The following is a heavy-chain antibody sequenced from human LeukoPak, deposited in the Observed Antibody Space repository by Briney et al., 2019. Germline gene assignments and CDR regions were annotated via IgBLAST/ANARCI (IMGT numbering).Heavy chain of an antibody. CDR2: ISSSGSTI. J-gene: IGHJ3*02. Sequence: GGSLRLSCAASGFTFSSYEMNWVRQAPGKGLEWVSYISSSGSTIYYADSVKGRFTISGDNAKNSLYLQMNSLRAEDTAVYYCARGGRKPKAWIWGQGTMVTVSS. D-gene: IGHD1-14*01. V-gene: IGHV3-48*03. CDR3: ARGGRKPKAWI. CDR1: GFTFSSYE.